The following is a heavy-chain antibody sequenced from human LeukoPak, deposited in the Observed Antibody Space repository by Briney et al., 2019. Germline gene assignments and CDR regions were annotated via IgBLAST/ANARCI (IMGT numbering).Heavy chain of an antibody. CDR3: ARDRNYYDSSGYLGGY. CDR1: GYTFTSYG. CDR2: ISAYNGNT. V-gene: IGHV1-18*01. J-gene: IGHJ4*02. Sequence: ASVKVYCKASGYTFTSYGISWVRQAPGQGLEWLGWISAYNGNTNYAQKVQGRVTMTTDISTSTAYMELRSLRSDDTAVYFCARDRNYYDSSGYLGGYWGQGTLVTVSS. D-gene: IGHD3-22*01.